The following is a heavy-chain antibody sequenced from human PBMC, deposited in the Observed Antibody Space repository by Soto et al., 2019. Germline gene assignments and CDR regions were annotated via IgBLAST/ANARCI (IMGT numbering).Heavy chain of an antibody. V-gene: IGHV1-18*01. CDR2: ISAYNGNT. Sequence: QVQLVQSGAEVKKPGASVKVSCKASGYTFASYAISWMRQAPGQGLEWMGWISAYNGNTNYAQKLQGRVTMTTDTSTGPAYMGLRSLRSDDTAVDYCARDPPPPDYWGQGTLVTVSS. CDR1: GYTFASYA. CDR3: ARDPPPPDY. J-gene: IGHJ4*02.